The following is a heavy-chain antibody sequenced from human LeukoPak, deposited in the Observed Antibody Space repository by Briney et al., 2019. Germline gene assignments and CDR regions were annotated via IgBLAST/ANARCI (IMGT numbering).Heavy chain of an antibody. CDR1: GFTFSSYS. D-gene: IGHD3-22*01. CDR2: LYNAGST. J-gene: IGHJ4*02. CDR3: ARGVLLDSTGSYLDY. V-gene: IGHV3-53*01. Sequence: PGGSLRLSCAASGFTFSSYSMNWVRQAPGKGLEWVSVLYNAGSTYYADSVKGRFTISRDNSKNTLYLQMYSLRAEDTAVYYCARGVLLDSTGSYLDYWGQGSLVTVSS.